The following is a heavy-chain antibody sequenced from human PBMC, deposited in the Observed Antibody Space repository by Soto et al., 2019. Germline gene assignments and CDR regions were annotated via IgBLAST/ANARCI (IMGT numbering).Heavy chain of an antibody. V-gene: IGHV1-18*01. D-gene: IGHD3-22*01. CDR3: ARHYYYDSSGYFGPYYYYYGMDV. J-gene: IGHJ6*02. CDR1: GYTYTSYG. CDR2: IRAYNGNT. Sequence: ASVKVSCKASGYTYTSYGISGVRQAPGQGLEWMGWIRAYNGNTNYAQKLQGRVTMTTDTSTSTAYMVLRSLRSDDTAVYYCARHYYYDSSGYFGPYYYYYGMDVWGQGTTVTV.